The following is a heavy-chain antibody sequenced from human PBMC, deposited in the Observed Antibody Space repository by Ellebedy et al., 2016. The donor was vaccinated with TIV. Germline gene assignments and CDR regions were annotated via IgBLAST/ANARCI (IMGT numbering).Heavy chain of an antibody. CDR1: GFTFSSYA. Sequence: GESLKISCAASGFTFSSYAMSWVRQAPGKGLEWVSAISGSGGSTYYADSVKGRFTISRDNSKNTLYLQMNSLRAEGTAVYYCAKDSQEIYDSSFDPWGQGTLVTVSS. V-gene: IGHV3-23*01. CDR3: AKDSQEIYDSSFDP. J-gene: IGHJ5*02. D-gene: IGHD3-22*01. CDR2: ISGSGGST.